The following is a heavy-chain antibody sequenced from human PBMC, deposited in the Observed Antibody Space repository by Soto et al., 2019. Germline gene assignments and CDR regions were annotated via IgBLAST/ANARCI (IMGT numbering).Heavy chain of an antibody. CDR2: IIPIFGTA. CDR3: ARASSGGAAASSAFGY. V-gene: IGHV1-69*13. CDR1: GGTFSSYA. J-gene: IGHJ4*02. Sequence: ASVKVSCKASGGTFSSYAISWVRQAPGQGLEWMGGIIPIFGTANYAQKFQGRVTITADESTSTAYMELSSLRSEDTAVYYCARASSGGAAASSAFGYWGQGTLVTVSS. D-gene: IGHD6-13*01.